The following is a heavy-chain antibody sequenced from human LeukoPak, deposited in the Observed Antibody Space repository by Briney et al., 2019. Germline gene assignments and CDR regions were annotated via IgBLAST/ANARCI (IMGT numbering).Heavy chain of an antibody. CDR1: GYSFTNYW. CDR2: IYPGDSDT. J-gene: IGHJ4*02. D-gene: IGHD3-10*01. V-gene: IGHV5-51*01. Sequence: GESLKISCKGSGYSFTNYWIGWVRQMPGKGLEWMGIIYPGDSDTRYSPSCQGQVTISADKSISTAYLQWSSLKASDTAMYYCATRYYYDSGSYSSFDYWGQGTLVTVSS. CDR3: ATRYYYDSGSYSSFDY.